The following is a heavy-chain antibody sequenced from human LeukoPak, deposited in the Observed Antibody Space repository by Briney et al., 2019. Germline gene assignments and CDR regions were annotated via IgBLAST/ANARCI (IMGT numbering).Heavy chain of an antibody. D-gene: IGHD3-10*01. V-gene: IGHV3-9*01. J-gene: IGHJ4*02. CDR3: AKDMNSYGSGSSYNPWGPFDS. CDR1: GFTFGNYA. CDR2: IAWNSGNT. Sequence: PGGSLRLSCAASGFTFGNYAMHWVRQAPGKGLEWVSGIAWNSGNTGFADSVKGRFTISRDNAENSLYLQMNSLTPEDTAFYFCAKDMNSYGSGSSYNPWGPFDSWGQGPLVPVSS.